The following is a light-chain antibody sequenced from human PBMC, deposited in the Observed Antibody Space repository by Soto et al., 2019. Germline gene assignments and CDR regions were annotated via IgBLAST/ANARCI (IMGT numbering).Light chain of an antibody. CDR3: LQVYSFPRT. CDR1: QSISSY. V-gene: IGKV1-39*01. Sequence: DIQMTQSPSSLSASVGDRVTITCRASQSISSYLNWYQQKPGKAPRXLIQTASNLQGGVPSRFSGSGSGTELIISINSLQPEDIGTYYCLQVYSFPRTFGQGTKVDIK. J-gene: IGKJ1*01. CDR2: TAS.